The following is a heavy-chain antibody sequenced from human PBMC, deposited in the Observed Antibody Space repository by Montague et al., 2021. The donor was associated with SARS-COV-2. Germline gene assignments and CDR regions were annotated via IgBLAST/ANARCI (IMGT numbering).Heavy chain of an antibody. D-gene: IGHD6-19*01. V-gene: IGHV4-59*01. CDR1: GGSISSYY. CDR2: IYYSGST. J-gene: IGHJ3*02. CDR3: ARGSGWMGNAFDI. Sequence: SEALSLTCTVSGGSISSYYWSWIRQPPGKGLEWIGYIYYSGSTNYNPSLKSRVTISVDTSKNQFSLKLSSVTAADTAVYYCARGSGWMGNAFDIWGQGTMVTSLQ.